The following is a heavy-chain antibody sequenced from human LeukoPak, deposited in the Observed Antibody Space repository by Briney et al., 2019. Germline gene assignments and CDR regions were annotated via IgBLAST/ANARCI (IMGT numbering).Heavy chain of an antibody. V-gene: IGHV4-59*01. CDR3: AKGTMIVVVVAFDI. D-gene: IGHD3-22*01. J-gene: IGHJ3*02. CDR2: IYYSGST. CDR1: GGSISSYY. Sequence: SETLSLTCTVSGGSISSYYWSWIRQPPGKGLEWIGYIYYSGSTNYNPSLKSRVTISVETSKNQFSLKLSSVTAADTAVYYCAKGTMIVVVVAFDIWGQGTMVTVSS.